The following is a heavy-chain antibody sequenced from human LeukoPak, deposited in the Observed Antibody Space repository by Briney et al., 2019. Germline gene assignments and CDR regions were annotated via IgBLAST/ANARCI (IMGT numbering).Heavy chain of an antibody. CDR1: GGTFSSYA. V-gene: IGHV1-69*05. J-gene: IGHJ4*02. CDR3: ASDVIAAAGTNY. D-gene: IGHD6-13*01. CDR2: IIPIFGTA. Sequence: ASVKVSCKASGGTFSSYAISWVRQAPGRGLEWMGGIIPIFGTANYAQKFQGRVTITTDESTSTAYMELSSLRSEDTAVYYCASDVIAAAGTNYWGQGTLVTVSS.